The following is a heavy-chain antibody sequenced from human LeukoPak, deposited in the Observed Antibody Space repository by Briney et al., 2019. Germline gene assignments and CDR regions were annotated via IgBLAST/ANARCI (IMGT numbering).Heavy chain of an antibody. CDR2: IYYSGST. V-gene: IGHV4-59*01. CDR3: ARYYGDYGSWYFDL. CDR1: GGSTSSYY. Sequence: SETLSLTCTVSGGSTSSYYWSWIRQPPGKGLERIGYIYYSGSTNYNPSLKSRVTISVDTSKNQFSLKLSSVTAADTAVYYCARYYGDYGSWYFDLWGRGTLVTVSS. J-gene: IGHJ2*01. D-gene: IGHD4-17*01.